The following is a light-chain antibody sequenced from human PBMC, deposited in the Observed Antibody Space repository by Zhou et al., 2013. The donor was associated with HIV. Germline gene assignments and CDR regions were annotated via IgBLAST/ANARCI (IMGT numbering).Light chain of an antibody. CDR1: QSVSSN. Sequence: ERVMTQSPATLSVSPGERATLSCRASQSVSSNLAWYQQKPGQAPRLLIYSASTRATGIPARFSGSGSGTEFTLTISSLQSEDFAVYYCQQYNDWPPYTFGQGTKLDDQT. CDR2: SAS. CDR3: QQYNDWPPYT. J-gene: IGKJ2*01. V-gene: IGKV3-15*01.